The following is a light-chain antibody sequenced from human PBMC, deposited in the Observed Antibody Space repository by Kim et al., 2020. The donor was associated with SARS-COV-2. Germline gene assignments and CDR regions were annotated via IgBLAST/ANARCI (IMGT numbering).Light chain of an antibody. CDR1: RSVRSF. CDR3: QQRSIWPRT. J-gene: IGKJ2*01. Sequence: SWSPGERATTSGRASRSVRSFLDWFQQKPGQAPRLLIYDASIRATGIPARFTGSGSGTDFTLTISSLEPEDFAVYYCQQRSIWPRTFGQGTKLEI. CDR2: DAS. V-gene: IGKV3-11*01.